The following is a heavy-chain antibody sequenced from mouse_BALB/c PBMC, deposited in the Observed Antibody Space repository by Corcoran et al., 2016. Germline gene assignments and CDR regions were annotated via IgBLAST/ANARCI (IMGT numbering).Heavy chain of an antibody. Sequence: EVQLQQSGAELVKPGASVKLSCTASGFNIKDTYMHWVKQRPEQGLEWIGRIDPANGNTKYDPKFQGKATMTADTSSNTVYLQLSSLTSEATAVYYCGRSREGKYVVYWGQGTTLTVSS. D-gene: IGHD2-1*01. CDR1: GFNIKDTY. CDR3: GRSREGKYVVY. CDR2: IDPANGNT. J-gene: IGHJ2*01. V-gene: IGHV14-3*02.